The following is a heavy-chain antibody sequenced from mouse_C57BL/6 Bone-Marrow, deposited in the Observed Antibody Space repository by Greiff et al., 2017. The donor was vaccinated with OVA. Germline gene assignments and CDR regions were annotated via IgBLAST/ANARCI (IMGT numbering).Heavy chain of an antibody. Sequence: EVKLVESGGGLVQPGESLKLSCESNEYEFPSHDMSWVRKTPEKRLELVAAINSDGGSTYYPDTMERRFIISRDNTKKTLYLQMSSLRSEDTALYYCARHLPTIVTTYYFDYWGQGTTLTVSS. CDR1: EYEFPSHD. V-gene: IGHV5-2*01. CDR3: ARHLPTIVTTYYFDY. CDR2: INSDGGST. J-gene: IGHJ2*01. D-gene: IGHD2-5*01.